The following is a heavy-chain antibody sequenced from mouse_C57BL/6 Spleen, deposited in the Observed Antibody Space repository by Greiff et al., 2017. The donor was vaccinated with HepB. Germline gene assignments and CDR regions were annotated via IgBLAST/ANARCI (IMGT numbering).Heavy chain of an antibody. J-gene: IGHJ1*03. V-gene: IGHV1-55*01. CDR1: GYTFTSYW. D-gene: IGHD1-1*01. CDR3: ARWYYGSSWYFDV. Sequence: VQLQQSGAELVKPGASVKMSCKASGYTFTSYWITWVKQRPGQGLEWIGDIYPGSGSTNYNEKFKSKATLTVDTSSSTAYMQLSSLTSEDSAVYYCARWYYGSSWYFDVWGTGTTVTVSS. CDR2: IYPGSGST.